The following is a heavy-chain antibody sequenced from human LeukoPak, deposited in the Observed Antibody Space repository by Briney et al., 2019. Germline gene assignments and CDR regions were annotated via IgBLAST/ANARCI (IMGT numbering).Heavy chain of an antibody. D-gene: IGHD5-24*01. V-gene: IGHV3-23*01. Sequence: GGSLRLSCAASGFTFSSYAISWVRQAPGKGLEWVSAISGSGGSTYYADSVKGRFTISRDNSKNTLYLQMNSLRAEDTAVYYCAKGEMATILFPFDYWGQGTLVTVSS. CDR1: GFTFSSYA. CDR3: AKGEMATILFPFDY. J-gene: IGHJ4*02. CDR2: ISGSGGST.